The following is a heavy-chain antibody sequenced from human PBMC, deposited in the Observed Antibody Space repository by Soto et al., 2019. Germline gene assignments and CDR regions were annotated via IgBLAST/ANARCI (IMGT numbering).Heavy chain of an antibody. D-gene: IGHD6-6*01. CDR3: ARRSIAAPHHFDY. Sequence: GEALKISCKGSGYSFTSYWIGWVRQRPGKGLEWMGIIYPGDSDTRYSPSFQGQVTISADKSISTAYLQWSSLKASDTAMYYCARRSIAAPHHFDYWGQGTLVTVSS. V-gene: IGHV5-51*01. CDR2: IYPGDSDT. CDR1: GYSFTSYW. J-gene: IGHJ4*02.